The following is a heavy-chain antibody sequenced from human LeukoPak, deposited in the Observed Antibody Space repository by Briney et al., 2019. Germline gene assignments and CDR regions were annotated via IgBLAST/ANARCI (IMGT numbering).Heavy chain of an antibody. Sequence: SVKVSCKASGGTFSGYTINWVRQAPGQGLEWMGGIIPVFGTANYVQKFQGRVTITADESTSTAYMELSSLRSEDTAVYYCARDLGTAGFDPWGQGTLVTVSS. V-gene: IGHV1-69*13. CDR1: GGTFSGYT. CDR3: ARDLGTAGFDP. J-gene: IGHJ5*02. D-gene: IGHD1-1*01. CDR2: IIPVFGTA.